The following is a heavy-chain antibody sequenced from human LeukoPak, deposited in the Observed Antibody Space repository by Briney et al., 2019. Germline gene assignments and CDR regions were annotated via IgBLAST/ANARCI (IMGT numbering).Heavy chain of an antibody. CDR2: INWNGGRT. Sequence: GGPLRLSCVGSGFTFDDYGMSWVRHGPGKGLEWVSGINWNGGRTGYADSVKGRFTISRDNAKNSLYLQMNSLRAEDTALYYCAKRYSSSWWTSDAFDIWGQGTMVTVSS. D-gene: IGHD6-13*01. CDR3: AKRYSSSWWTSDAFDI. CDR1: GFTFDDYG. V-gene: IGHV3-20*04. J-gene: IGHJ3*02.